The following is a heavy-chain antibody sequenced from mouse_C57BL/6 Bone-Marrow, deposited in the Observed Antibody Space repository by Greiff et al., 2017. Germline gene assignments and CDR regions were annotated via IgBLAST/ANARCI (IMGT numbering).Heavy chain of an antibody. CDR3: AREGWFYFDY. Sequence: QVQLQQPGAELVMPGASVKLSCKASGYTFTSYWTHWVKQRPGQGLEWIGEIDPSDSYTNYNQKFKGKSTLTVDKSSSTAYMQLSSLTSEDSAVYYCAREGWFYFDYWGQGTTLTVSA. V-gene: IGHV1-69*01. D-gene: IGHD2-3*01. CDR1: GYTFTSYW. CDR2: IDPSDSYT. J-gene: IGHJ2*01.